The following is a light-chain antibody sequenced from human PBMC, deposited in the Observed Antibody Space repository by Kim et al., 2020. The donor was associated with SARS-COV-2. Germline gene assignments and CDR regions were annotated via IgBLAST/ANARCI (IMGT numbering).Light chain of an antibody. Sequence: ATTSCTGRSSNIGGGDDVHWYQVLAGTAPKLLIYGNNYRPSGVPARFSGSKSGASASRVITGLQGEDEDDYYCHSYDGSLRGYVFGTGTKVTVL. V-gene: IGLV1-40*03. CDR1: SSNIGGGDD. CDR3: HSYDGSLRGYV. CDR2: GNN. J-gene: IGLJ1*01.